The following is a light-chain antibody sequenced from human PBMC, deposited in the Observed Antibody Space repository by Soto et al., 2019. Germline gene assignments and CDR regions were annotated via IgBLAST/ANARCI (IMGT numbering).Light chain of an antibody. CDR2: GAS. CDR1: QSVSSSY. CDR3: QQYGSSPRT. J-gene: IGKJ1*01. Sequence: EIVLTQSPGTLSLSPGERATLSCRASQSVSSSYLAWYQQKPGQAPRLLIHGASSRATGIPDRFSGSGSGTDFTLTISRLEPEDFAVYYCQQYGSSPRTFGHGTKVDIK. V-gene: IGKV3-20*01.